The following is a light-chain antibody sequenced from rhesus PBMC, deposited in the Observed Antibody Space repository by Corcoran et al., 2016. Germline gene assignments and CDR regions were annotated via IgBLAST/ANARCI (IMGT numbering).Light chain of an antibody. Sequence: DIQMTQSPSALSASVGDRVTISCRASQNINSNLAWYQQKPGKAPKVLIYTSSRLQTGIPSRFSGSGSWTDFTLTINSLQPEDSATYYCQHYYDRPFTFGGGTKVDLK. J-gene: IGKJ4*01. CDR3: QHYYDRPFT. V-gene: IGKV1S8*01. CDR2: TSS. CDR1: QNINSN.